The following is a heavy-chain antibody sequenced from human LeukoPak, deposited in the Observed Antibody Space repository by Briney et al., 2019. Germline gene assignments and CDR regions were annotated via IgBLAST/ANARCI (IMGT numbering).Heavy chain of an antibody. CDR1: GYTFSSAYY. V-gene: IGHV4-38-2*02. CDR2: MYHSGST. J-gene: IGHJ4*02. Sequence: SETLSLTCSVSGYTFSSAYYWGWIRPPPGKGLEWIGTMYHSGSTNYNPSLKSRVTISIDTSKNQFSLKLSTVTAADTAVYFCARGFRGDNFDYWGQGTLVTVSS. D-gene: IGHD7-27*01. CDR3: ARGFRGDNFDY.